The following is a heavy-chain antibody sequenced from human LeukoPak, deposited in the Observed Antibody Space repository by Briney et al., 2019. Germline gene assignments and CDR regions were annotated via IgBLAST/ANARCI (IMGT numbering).Heavy chain of an antibody. CDR3: ARVGSTVAAGTPDY. Sequence: GGSLRLSCAASGFTFSTYWIHWVRQAPGKGLVWVSRINSDGSSATYADSVKGRFTISRDNAKNTVCLQMNSLRVEDTAVYYCARVGSTVAAGTPDYWGQGTLVTVSS. CDR2: INSDGSSA. V-gene: IGHV3-74*01. D-gene: IGHD6-13*01. CDR1: GFTFSTYW. J-gene: IGHJ4*02.